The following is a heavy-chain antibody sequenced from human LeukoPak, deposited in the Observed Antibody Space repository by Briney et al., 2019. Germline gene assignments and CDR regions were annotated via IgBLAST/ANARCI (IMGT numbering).Heavy chain of an antibody. CDR2: IYSGGST. CDR1: GFTVSSNY. Sequence: GGSLRLSCAASGFTVSSNYMSWVRQAPGKGLEWVSVIYSGGSTYYADSVKGRFTISRDNAKNSLDLQLNSLRAEDSAVYYDSSGFDYWGQGTLVTVSS. V-gene: IGHV3-53*01. CDR3: SSGFDY. D-gene: IGHD3-22*01. J-gene: IGHJ4*02.